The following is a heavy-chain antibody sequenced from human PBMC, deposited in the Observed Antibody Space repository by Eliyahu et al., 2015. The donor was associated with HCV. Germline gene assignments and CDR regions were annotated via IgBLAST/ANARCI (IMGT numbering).Heavy chain of an antibody. D-gene: IGHD2-21*02. CDR3: ARGPAQRRGSKVVTAMGYFDY. Sequence: QVQLVESGGGVVQPGRSLRLSCAASGFTFSXXXXXXVRQAPGKGLEWVAVIWYDGSNKYYADSVKGRFTISRDNSKNTLYLQMNSLRAEDTAVYYCARGPAQRRGSKVVTAMGYFDYWGQGTLVTVSS. CDR2: IWYDGSNK. CDR1: GFTFSXXX. V-gene: IGHV3-33*01. J-gene: IGHJ4*02.